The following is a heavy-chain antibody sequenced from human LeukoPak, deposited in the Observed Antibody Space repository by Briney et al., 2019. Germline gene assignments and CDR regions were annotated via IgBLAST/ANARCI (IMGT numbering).Heavy chain of an antibody. D-gene: IGHD4-23*01. Sequence: ASVKVSCKASGYTFTGYHMHWVRQAPGQGLEWMGRINPNSGDTNYAQKFQGRVTMTRDTSISTAYMELSRLTSDDTAVYYCARFRVTLFDYWGQGTLVTVSS. J-gene: IGHJ4*02. CDR2: INPNSGDT. CDR1: GYTFTGYH. CDR3: ARFRVTLFDY. V-gene: IGHV1-2*06.